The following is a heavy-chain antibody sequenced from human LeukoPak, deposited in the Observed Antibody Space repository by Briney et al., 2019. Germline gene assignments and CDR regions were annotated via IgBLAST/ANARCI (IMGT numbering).Heavy chain of an antibody. D-gene: IGHD1-26*01. CDR1: GYTFTNYY. CDR3: AGSGGFYYFDY. J-gene: IGHJ4*02. Sequence: ASVKVSCNASGYTFTNYYFHWVRQAPGQRLEWMGIINPSGGSTTYAQKFQGKITMTTDTSTSTVYMELSSLRSEDTAVYYCAGSGGFYYFDYWGQGTLVTVSS. CDR2: INPSGGST. V-gene: IGHV1-46*01.